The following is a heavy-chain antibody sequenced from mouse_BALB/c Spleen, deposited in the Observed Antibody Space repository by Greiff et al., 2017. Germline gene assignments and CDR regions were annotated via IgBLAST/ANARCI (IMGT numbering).Heavy chain of an antibody. CDR2: IDPANGNT. J-gene: IGHJ1*01. CDR1: GFNFKDTY. D-gene: IGHD3-3*01. Sequence: VQLKESGAELVQPGASGKLSCTASGFNFKDTYMHWVQQRPEQGLEWIGRIDPANGNTKYDPKFQGKATITADTSSNTAYLQLSSLTSEDTAVYDCACRFYGCWCFEVWGAGTTVTVSS. V-gene: IGHV14-3*02. CDR3: ACRFYGCWCFEV.